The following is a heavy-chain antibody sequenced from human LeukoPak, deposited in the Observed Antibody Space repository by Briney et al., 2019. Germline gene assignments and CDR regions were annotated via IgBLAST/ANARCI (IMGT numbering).Heavy chain of an antibody. CDR2: IYYSGST. CDR1: GGSISSSSYY. CDR3: ARGERGPFYY. V-gene: IGHV4-39*07. Sequence: PSETLSLTCTVSGGSISSSSYYWGWIRQPPGKGLESIGSIYYSGSTYYNPSLKSRVTISVDTSKNQFSLKLSSVTAADTAVYYCARGERGPFYYWGQGTLVTVSS. J-gene: IGHJ4*02.